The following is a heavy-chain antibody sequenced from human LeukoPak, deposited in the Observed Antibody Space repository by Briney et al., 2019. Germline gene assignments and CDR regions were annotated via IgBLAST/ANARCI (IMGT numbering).Heavy chain of an antibody. V-gene: IGHV4-61*02. CDR1: GGSISSGSYY. D-gene: IGHD3-3*01. CDR3: ARGYYDFWSGSSRGAFDI. J-gene: IGHJ3*02. CDR2: IYTSGST. Sequence: SQTLSLTCTVSGGSISSGSYYWSWIRQPAGTGLEWIGRIYTSGSTNYNPSLKSRVTISVDTSKNQFSLKLSSVTAADTAVYYCARGYYDFWSGSSRGAFDIWGQGTMVTVSS.